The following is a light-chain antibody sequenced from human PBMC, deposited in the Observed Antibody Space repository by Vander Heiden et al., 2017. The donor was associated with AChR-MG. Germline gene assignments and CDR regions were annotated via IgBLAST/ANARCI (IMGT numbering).Light chain of an antibody. V-gene: IGLV1-47*01. CDR1: NANMGSNY. CDR3: AAWDDSMSGPGV. J-gene: IGLJ3*02. Sequence: QSVLPQPPSASGTPGQRVTISCSGSNANMGSNYVYGYQQHPGTAPKLLIYRNNQRPSGVPDRFSGSKSGTSASLAISGLRSEEEADYYCAAWDDSMSGPGVFGGGTKLTVL. CDR2: RNN.